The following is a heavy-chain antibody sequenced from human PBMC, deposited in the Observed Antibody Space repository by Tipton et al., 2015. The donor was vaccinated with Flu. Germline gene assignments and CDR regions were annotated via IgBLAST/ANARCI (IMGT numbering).Heavy chain of an antibody. Sequence: TLSLTCAVYGGSFRGYYWSWIRQPPGKGLEWIGEINHSGSTNYIPSLKSRVTISVDTSKNQFSLKLSSVTAADTAVCYCSRGYCSGGSCSYWYFDLWGRCTLVTVSS. CDR3: SRGYCSGGSCSYWYFDL. J-gene: IGHJ2*01. CDR2: INHSGST. CDR1: GGSFRGYY. D-gene: IGHD2-15*01. V-gene: IGHV4-34*01.